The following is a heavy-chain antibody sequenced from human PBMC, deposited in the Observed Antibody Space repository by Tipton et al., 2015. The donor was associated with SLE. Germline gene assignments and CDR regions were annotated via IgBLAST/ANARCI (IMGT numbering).Heavy chain of an antibody. J-gene: IGHJ3*01. Sequence: TLSLTCTASGGSIINSDHHWDWTRQAPGKGLEWIGEINYSGNTKYNPSLKSRVTISVDTSKNQFSLNLNFMTAADTAMYYCATSLNYYDSRGPEGWGQGTMVTVSS. D-gene: IGHD3-22*01. CDR1: GGSIINSDHH. V-gene: IGHV4-39*07. CDR2: INYSGNT. CDR3: ATSLNYYDSRGPEG.